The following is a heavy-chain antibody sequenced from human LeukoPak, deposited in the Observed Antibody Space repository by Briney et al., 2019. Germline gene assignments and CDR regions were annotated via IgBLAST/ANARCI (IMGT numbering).Heavy chain of an antibody. CDR1: GFTFSNAW. J-gene: IGHJ4*02. CDR2: IKSKTDGGTT. D-gene: IGHD3-22*01. CDR3: TTVPGDSSGYTPH. V-gene: IGHV3-15*07. Sequence: GGSLRLSCAASGFTFSNAWMNWVRQAPGKGPEWVGRIKSKTDGGTTDYAAPVKGRFTISRDDSKNTLYLQMNSLKTEDTAVYYCTTVPGDSSGYTPHWGQGTLVTVSS.